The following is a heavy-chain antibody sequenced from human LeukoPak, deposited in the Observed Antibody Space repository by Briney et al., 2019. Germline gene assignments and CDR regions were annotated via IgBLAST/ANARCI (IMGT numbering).Heavy chain of an antibody. CDR1: GGSISSGGYY. CDR2: IYHSGST. CDR3: ARLGAWSGYSSPRVWAFDI. J-gene: IGHJ3*02. D-gene: IGHD3-3*01. V-gene: IGHV4-30-2*01. Sequence: SETLSLTCTVSGGSISSGGYYWSWIRPPPGKGLEWIGYIYHSGSTYYNPSLKSRVTISVDRSKNQFSLKLSSVTAADTAVYYCARLGAWSGYSSPRVWAFDIWGQGTMVTVSS.